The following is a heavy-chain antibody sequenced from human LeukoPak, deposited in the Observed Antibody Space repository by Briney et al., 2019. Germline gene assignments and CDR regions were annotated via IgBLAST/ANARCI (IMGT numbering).Heavy chain of an antibody. Sequence: GGSLRLSCAASGFTFSSYSMIWVRQAPGEGLEWVSYISSSSSVIYYADSVKGRFTISRDNAKNSLYLQMNSLRAEDTAVYYCAREGEYYDFWSGYPLDYWGQGTLVTVSS. D-gene: IGHD3-3*01. CDR1: GFTFSSYS. J-gene: IGHJ4*02. CDR2: ISSSSSVI. V-gene: IGHV3-21*05. CDR3: AREGEYYDFWSGYPLDY.